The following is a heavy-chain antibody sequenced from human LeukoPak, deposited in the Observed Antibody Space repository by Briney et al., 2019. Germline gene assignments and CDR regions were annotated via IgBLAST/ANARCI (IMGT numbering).Heavy chain of an antibody. Sequence: SETLSLTSTVSGGSISSSSYYWGWIRQPPGKGLEWIGSIYYSGSTYYNPSLKSRVTISVDTSKNQFSLKLSSVTAADTAVYYCAGIVVVPAARPYYYYYMDVWGKGTTVTVSS. D-gene: IGHD2-2*01. CDR3: AGIVVVPAARPYYYYYMDV. V-gene: IGHV4-39*01. CDR2: IYYSGST. CDR1: GGSISSSSYY. J-gene: IGHJ6*03.